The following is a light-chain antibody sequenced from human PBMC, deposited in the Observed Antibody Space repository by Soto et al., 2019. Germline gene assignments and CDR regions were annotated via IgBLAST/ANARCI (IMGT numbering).Light chain of an antibody. CDR1: QSVRSN. V-gene: IGKV3-15*01. J-gene: IGKJ2*01. Sequence: EIVMTQSPATLSVSPGEGATLFCRASQSVRSNLAWYYQKPGQAPRLLIYRASTRATGIPARFSGSGSGTDFTLTISSLQSEDFAVYYCKQYNNWPQTFGQGTKLEIK. CDR2: RAS. CDR3: KQYNNWPQT.